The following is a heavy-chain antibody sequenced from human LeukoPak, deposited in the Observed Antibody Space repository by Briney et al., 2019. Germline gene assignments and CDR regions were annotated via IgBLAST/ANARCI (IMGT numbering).Heavy chain of an antibody. V-gene: IGHV3-30*18. D-gene: IGHD6-13*01. Sequence: PGRSLRLSCAASGFTFSSYGMHWVRQAPGKGLEWVAVISYDGSNKYYADSVKGRFTISRDNSKNTLYLQMNSLRAEGTAVYYCAKEAGSWYAVDYWGQGTLVTVSS. CDR2: ISYDGSNK. J-gene: IGHJ4*02. CDR1: GFTFSSYG. CDR3: AKEAGSWYAVDY.